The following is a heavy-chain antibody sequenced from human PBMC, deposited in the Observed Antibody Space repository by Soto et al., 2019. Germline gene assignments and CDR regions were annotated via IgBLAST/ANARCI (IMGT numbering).Heavy chain of an antibody. J-gene: IGHJ4*02. D-gene: IGHD6-6*01. CDR3: AKDIAARPPYYCDY. CDR1: GFTFDDYA. CDR2: ISWNSGTI. Sequence: GGSLRLSCAASGFTFDDYAMHWVRQAPGKGLEWVSGISWNSGTIAYADSVEGRFTISRYNAKNSLYLQMNSLRAEDTAVYYCAKDIAARPPYYCDYWGQGTLVTVSS. V-gene: IGHV3-9*01.